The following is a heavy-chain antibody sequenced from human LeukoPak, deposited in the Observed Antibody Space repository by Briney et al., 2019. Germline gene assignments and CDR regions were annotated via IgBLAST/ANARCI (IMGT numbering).Heavy chain of an antibody. V-gene: IGHV3-21*01. CDR1: GFTFSSYS. Sequence: PGGSLRLSCAASGFTFSSYSMNWVRQAPGKGLEWVSSISSSSSYIYYADSVKGRFTISRDNAKNSLYLQMNSLRAEDTAVYYWARGGIQLWHSLLDYWGQGTLVTVSS. J-gene: IGHJ4*02. D-gene: IGHD5-18*01. CDR3: ARGGIQLWHSLLDY. CDR2: ISSSSSYI.